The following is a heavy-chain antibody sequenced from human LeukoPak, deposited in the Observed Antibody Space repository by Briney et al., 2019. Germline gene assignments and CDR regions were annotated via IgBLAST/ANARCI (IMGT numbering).Heavy chain of an antibody. CDR1: GGTFSSYA. D-gene: IGHD6-13*01. CDR2: IIPIFGTA. CDR3: ARISSWYKDEYVQQ. V-gene: IGHV1-69*06. J-gene: IGHJ1*01. Sequence: SVKASCKASGGTFSSYAISWVRQAPGQGLEWMGRIIPIFGTANYAQKFQGRVTITADKSTSTAYMELSSLRSEYTAVYYCARISSWYKDEYVQQWGQGTLVTVSS.